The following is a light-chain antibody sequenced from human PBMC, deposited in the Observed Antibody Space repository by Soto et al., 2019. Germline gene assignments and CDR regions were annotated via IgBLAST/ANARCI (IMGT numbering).Light chain of an antibody. J-gene: IGKJ1*01. CDR3: QQYDSSPRT. V-gene: IGKV3-11*01. CDR1: QSVSYY. CDR2: DAS. Sequence: EIVLTQSPATLSLSPGERATLSCRASQSVSYYLAWYQQKPGQAPRLLIYDASNRATGIPARFSGSGSGTDFTLTISRLEPEDFAVYWCQQYDSSPRTFGQGTKVDIK.